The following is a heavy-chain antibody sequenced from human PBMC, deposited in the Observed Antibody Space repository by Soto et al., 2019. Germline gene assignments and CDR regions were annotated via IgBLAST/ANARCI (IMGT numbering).Heavy chain of an antibody. J-gene: IGHJ4*01. CDR2: ISGSGGNT. V-gene: IGHV3-23*01. Sequence: EVQLLESGGGLVQPGGSLRLSCAASGFTFSSYAMTWVRQAPGKGLEWVSAISGSGGNTYYADSVKGRFTISRDNSKNTLFFQMNSMRVEDTAIYYCAKRDDSVVSRGAPFDYWGPGTLVAVSS. D-gene: IGHD3-22*01. CDR1: GFTFSSYA. CDR3: AKRDDSVVSRGAPFDY.